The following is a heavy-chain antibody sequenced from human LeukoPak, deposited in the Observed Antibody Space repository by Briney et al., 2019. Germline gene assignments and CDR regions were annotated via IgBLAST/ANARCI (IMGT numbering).Heavy chain of an antibody. J-gene: IGHJ4*02. D-gene: IGHD3-22*01. V-gene: IGHV3-30*02. CDR3: AKECRRLYYYDSSGYYPLGC. CDR1: GFTFSSYG. CDR2: IRYDGSNK. Sequence: GGSLRLSCAASGFTFSSYGMHWVRQAPGKGLELVAFIRYDGSNKYYADSVKGRFTISRDNSKNTLYLQMNSLRAEDTAVYYCAKECRRLYYYDSSGYYPLGCWGQGTLVTVSS.